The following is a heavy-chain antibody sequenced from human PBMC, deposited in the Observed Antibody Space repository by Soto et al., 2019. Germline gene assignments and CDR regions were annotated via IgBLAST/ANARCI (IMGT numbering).Heavy chain of an antibody. CDR3: AKRGYSSGWYADY. J-gene: IGHJ4*02. CDR1: GFTFSSHA. D-gene: IGHD6-19*01. Sequence: GGSLRLSCVTSGFTFSSHAMSWVRQAPGKGLDWVSSISGSGDYTYYVDSVKGRFTISRDNSKNTLFLQMNSLRAEDAAVYYCAKRGYSSGWYADYWGQGTPVTVSS. CDR2: ISGSGDYT. V-gene: IGHV3-23*01.